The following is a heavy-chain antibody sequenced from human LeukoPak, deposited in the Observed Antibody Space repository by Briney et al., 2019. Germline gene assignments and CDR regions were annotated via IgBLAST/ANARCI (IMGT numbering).Heavy chain of an antibody. V-gene: IGHV1-46*01. D-gene: IGHD5-12*01. CDR3: ARDSGYDSWLYYFDY. CDR1: GYTFTSYY. J-gene: IGHJ4*02. CDR2: INPSGGST. Sequence: ASVKVSCKASGYTFTSYYMHWVRQAPGQGLEWMGIINPSGGSTSYAQKFQGRVTMTRDMSTSTVYMELSSLRSEDTAVYYCARDSGYDSWLYYFDYWGQGTLVTVSS.